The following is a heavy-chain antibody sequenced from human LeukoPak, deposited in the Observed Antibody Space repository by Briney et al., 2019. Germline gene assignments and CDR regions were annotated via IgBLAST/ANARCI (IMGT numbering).Heavy chain of an antibody. CDR2: IIPIFGTA. J-gene: IGHJ6*03. CDR3: ARDRGSLQYSSSWYYYYYYMDV. CDR1: GGTFSSYA. Sequence: SVKVSCKASGGTFSSYAISWVRQAPGQGLEWMGGIIPIFGTANYAQKFQGRVTIATDESTSTAYMELSSLRSEDTAVYYCARDRGSLQYSSSWYYYYYYMDVWGKGTTVTVSS. V-gene: IGHV1-69*05. D-gene: IGHD6-13*01.